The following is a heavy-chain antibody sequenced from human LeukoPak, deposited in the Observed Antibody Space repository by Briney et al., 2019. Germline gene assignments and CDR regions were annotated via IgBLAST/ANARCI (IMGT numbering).Heavy chain of an antibody. CDR3: AKPHRSGSYYDY. CDR1: GFTFSSYA. CDR2: ISGSGGST. V-gene: IGHV3-23*01. D-gene: IGHD1-26*01. J-gene: IGHJ4*02. Sequence: GGSLRLSCAASGFTFSSYAMSWVRQAPGKGLEWASAISGSGGSTYYADSVKGRFIISRDNSKNTLYLQMNSLRAEDTAVYYCAKPHRSGSYYDYWGQGTLVTVSS.